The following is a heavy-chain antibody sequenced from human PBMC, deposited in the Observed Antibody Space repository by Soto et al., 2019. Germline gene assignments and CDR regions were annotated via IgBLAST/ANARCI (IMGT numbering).Heavy chain of an antibody. CDR3: ARVVGATQMDFDY. V-gene: IGHV3-7*01. CDR1: GFTFSSYW. CDR2: IKQDGSEK. D-gene: IGHD1-26*01. J-gene: IGHJ4*02. Sequence: EVQLVESGGGLVQPGESLRLSCAASGFTFSSYWMTWVRQAPGKGLEWVANIKQDGSEKYYVDSVRGRFTMSRDNAKTSLYLQMNSLRAEDTAVYYCARVVGATQMDFDYWGQGSLVTVSS.